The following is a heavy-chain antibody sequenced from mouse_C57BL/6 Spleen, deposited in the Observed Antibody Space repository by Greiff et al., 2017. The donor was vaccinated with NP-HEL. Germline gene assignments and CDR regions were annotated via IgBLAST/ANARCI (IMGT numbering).Heavy chain of an antibody. CDR3: ARGDNYYGSSPYY. V-gene: IGHV1-19*01. CDR2: INPYNGGT. D-gene: IGHD1-1*01. Sequence: VQLQQSGPVLVKPGASVKMSCKASGYTFTDYYMNWVKQSHGKSLEWIGVINPYNGGTSYNQKFKGKATLTVDKSSSTAYMELNSLTSEDSAVYYCARGDNYYGSSPYYWGQGTTLTVSS. CDR1: GYTFTDYY. J-gene: IGHJ2*01.